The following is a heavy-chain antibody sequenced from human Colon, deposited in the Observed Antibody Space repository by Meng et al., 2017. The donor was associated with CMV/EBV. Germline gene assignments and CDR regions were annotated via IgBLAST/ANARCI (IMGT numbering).Heavy chain of an antibody. CDR1: GFTFSSYA. CDR3: ARSRQYNSYGMDV. D-gene: IGHD4-11*01. Sequence: GGSLKISCAASGFTFSSYAMSWVRQAPGKGLEWVAVIGGTATIIQYAESVKGRFTISRDNSKNTLYLEMNSLRAEDTALDYCARSRQYNSYGMDVWGQGTTVTVSS. CDR2: IGGTATII. J-gene: IGHJ6*02. V-gene: IGHV3-23*01.